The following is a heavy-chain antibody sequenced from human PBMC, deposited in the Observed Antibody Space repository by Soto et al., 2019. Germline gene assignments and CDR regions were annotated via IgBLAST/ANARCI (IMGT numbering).Heavy chain of an antibody. Sequence: SETLSLTCTVSGGSIGTYYWSWIRQPPGKGLEWIGYIYYSGSTNYNPSLKSRVTISLDTSKNQFSLRLTSVTAADTAVYYCARSVDPWGQGTLVTVSS. CDR1: GGSIGTYY. V-gene: IGHV4-59*01. CDR3: ARSVDP. J-gene: IGHJ5*02. CDR2: IYYSGST.